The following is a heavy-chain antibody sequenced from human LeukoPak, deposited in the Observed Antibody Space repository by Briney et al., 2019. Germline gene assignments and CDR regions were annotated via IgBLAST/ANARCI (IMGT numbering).Heavy chain of an antibody. V-gene: IGHV3-30*18. D-gene: IGHD3-22*01. J-gene: IGHJ4*02. Sequence: PGGSLRLSCAASGFTVSSNYMSWVRQAPGKGLEWVAVISYDGTIKYYADSVKGRFTISRDNSKNTLYLQMNSLRAEDTAVYYCAKVINSGYYSPFDYWGQGTLVTVSS. CDR3: AKVINSGYYSPFDY. CDR1: GFTVSSNY. CDR2: ISYDGTIK.